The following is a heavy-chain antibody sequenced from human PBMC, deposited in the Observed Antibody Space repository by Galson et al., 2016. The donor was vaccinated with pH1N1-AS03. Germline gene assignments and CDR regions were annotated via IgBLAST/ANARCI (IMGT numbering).Heavy chain of an antibody. D-gene: IGHD3-10*01. CDR3: TSGMVELDY. CDR1: GFRFIDYW. V-gene: IGHV3-7*01. Sequence: CAASGFRFIDYWMTWVRQAPGKGLEWVANIDQDGSEKYYMDSVEGRFTITRDNAKNSLSLQMNSLRSEDTAVYYCTSGMVELDYWGQGTLVTVSS. CDR2: IDQDGSEK. J-gene: IGHJ4*02.